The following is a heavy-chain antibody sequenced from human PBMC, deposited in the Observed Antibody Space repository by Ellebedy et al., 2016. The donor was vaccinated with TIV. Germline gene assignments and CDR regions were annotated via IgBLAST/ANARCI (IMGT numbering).Heavy chain of an antibody. CDR3: AKDPVAGRNPGWLDP. CDR1: GFTFSNYG. D-gene: IGHD6-19*01. Sequence: GGSLRLSXEASGFTFSNYGMHWVRQAPGKGPEWVALISYNEVDKYYADSVKGRFTISRDNSKKTLFLQMDSLRVEDTAVYYCAKDPVAGRNPGWLDPWGQGTRVAVSS. CDR2: ISYNEVDK. J-gene: IGHJ5*02. V-gene: IGHV3-30*18.